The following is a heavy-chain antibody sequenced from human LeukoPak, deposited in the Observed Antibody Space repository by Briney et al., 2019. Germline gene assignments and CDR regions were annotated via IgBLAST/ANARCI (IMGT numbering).Heavy chain of an antibody. D-gene: IGHD3-22*01. CDR3: TRAYYYDSSDSLNWFDP. J-gene: IGHJ5*02. Sequence: SQTLSLTCAISGDSVSSNRAAWTWIRQSPARGLEWLGRTYYRSKWYNDYAVSVKSRITINPDTSKNQFSLQLNSVTPEDTAVYYCTRAYYYDSSDSLNWFDPWGQGTLVTVSS. CDR2: TYYRSKWYN. V-gene: IGHV6-1*01. CDR1: GDSVSSNRAA.